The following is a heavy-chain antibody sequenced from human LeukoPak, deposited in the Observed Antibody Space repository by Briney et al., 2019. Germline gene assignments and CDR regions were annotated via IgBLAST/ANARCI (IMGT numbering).Heavy chain of an antibody. CDR2: VDRSSSYI. D-gene: IGHD2-15*01. CDR3: ARYRVAATIDAFDI. J-gene: IGHJ3*02. CDR1: GFTFSAYS. V-gene: IGHV3-21*01. Sequence: GGSLRLSCVASGFTFSAYSMHWVRQAPGKGLEWVSSVDRSSSYIYYADSVKGRFTISRDNAKNSLYLQMNSLRAEDTAVYYCARYRVAATIDAFDIWGQGTMVTVSS.